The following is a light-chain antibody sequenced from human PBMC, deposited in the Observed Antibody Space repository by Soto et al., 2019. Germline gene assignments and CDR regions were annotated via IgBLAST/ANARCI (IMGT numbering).Light chain of an antibody. V-gene: IGKV1-5*01. J-gene: IGKJ1*01. CDR1: QSVTKW. CDR3: HLYNNYSPLT. Sequence: DIQMTQSPSTLSASVGDRVTITCRASQSVTKWLAWYQQKPGMAPKLLIYDASNLESGVPLRFIGSLAGTDITHTICSQLPDYIATYYCHLYNNYSPLTCGQGNKVEIK. CDR2: DAS.